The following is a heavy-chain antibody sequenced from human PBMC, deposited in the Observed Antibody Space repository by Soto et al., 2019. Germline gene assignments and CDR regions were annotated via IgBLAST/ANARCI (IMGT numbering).Heavy chain of an antibody. Sequence: GESLKISCAASGFTFSSYAMHWVRQAPGKGLEWVAVISYDGSNKYYADSVKCRFTISRDNSKNTLYLQMNSLRAEDTAVYYCAREFWGGSCYFDYWGQGTLVTVSS. CDR1: GFTFSSYA. D-gene: IGHD2-15*01. CDR2: ISYDGSNK. J-gene: IGHJ4*02. V-gene: IGHV3-30-3*01. CDR3: AREFWGGSCYFDY.